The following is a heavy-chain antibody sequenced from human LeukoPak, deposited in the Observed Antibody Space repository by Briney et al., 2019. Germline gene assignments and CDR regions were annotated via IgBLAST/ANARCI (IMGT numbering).Heavy chain of an antibody. Sequence: PGGSLRLSCAASGFTFSDYYMSWIRQAPGKGLEWVSYISSSGSTIYYADSVKGRFTISRDNAKNSLYLQMNSLRAEDTAVYYCARPPAATTYYYCYYMDVWGKGTTVTVSS. V-gene: IGHV3-11*04. CDR1: GFTFSDYY. CDR3: ARPPAATTYYYCYYMDV. CDR2: ISSSGSTI. J-gene: IGHJ6*03. D-gene: IGHD2-2*01.